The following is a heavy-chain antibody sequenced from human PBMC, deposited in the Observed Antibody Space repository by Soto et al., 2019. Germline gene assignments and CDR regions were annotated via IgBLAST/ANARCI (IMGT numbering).Heavy chain of an antibody. V-gene: IGHV3-33*01. J-gene: IGHJ4*02. Sequence: QVQLVESGGGVVQPGRSLRLSCAASGITFSNYGTHWVRQAPGKGLEWVAVIWYDGRDKYYADSVKGRFTISRDNSKNTLYLQMNSITADDTAVYYCVSGSGYFENWGQGTLVTVSS. D-gene: IGHD3-10*01. CDR1: GITFSNYG. CDR2: IWYDGRDK. CDR3: VSGSGYFEN.